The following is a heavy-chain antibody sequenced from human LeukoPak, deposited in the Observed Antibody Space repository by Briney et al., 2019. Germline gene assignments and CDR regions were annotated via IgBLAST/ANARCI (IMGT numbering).Heavy chain of an antibody. Sequence: QSGGSLRLSCAASRFTLSTYWMSWVRQAPGKGLEWVAHIKQDGSQEYYVDSVKGRFTISRDSAKNSLYLQMNSLRAEDTAVYYCARGRGYSYGPRASYGMDVWGQGTTVTVSS. CDR3: ARGRGYSYGPRASYGMDV. J-gene: IGHJ6*02. CDR1: RFTLSTYW. D-gene: IGHD5-18*01. CDR2: IKQDGSQE. V-gene: IGHV3-7*03.